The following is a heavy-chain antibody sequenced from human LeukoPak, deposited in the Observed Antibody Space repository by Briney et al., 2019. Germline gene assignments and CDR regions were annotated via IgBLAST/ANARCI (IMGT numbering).Heavy chain of an antibody. CDR1: GFPVSSNY. D-gene: IGHD3-22*01. Sequence: PGGSLSLSCAASGFPVSSNYMSWVRQAPGKGLEGVSVIYSGGSTYYADSVKGRFTISRDNSKNTLYLQMNSLRAEDTAVYYCARDSGYYDSSGYVPPRFDYWGQGTLVTVSS. V-gene: IGHV3-53*01. J-gene: IGHJ4*02. CDR3: ARDSGYYDSSGYVPPRFDY. CDR2: IYSGGST.